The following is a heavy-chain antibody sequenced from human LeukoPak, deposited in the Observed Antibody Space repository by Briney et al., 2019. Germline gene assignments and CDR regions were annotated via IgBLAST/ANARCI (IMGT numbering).Heavy chain of an antibody. V-gene: IGHV4-34*01. J-gene: IGHJ4*02. CDR1: GGSFSGYY. CDR2: INHSGST. CDR3: ATGYSSGWYSAQAYFDY. D-gene: IGHD6-19*01. Sequence: SETLSLTCAVYGGSFSGYYWSWIRQPPGKGLEWIGEINHSGSTNYNPSLKSRVTISVDTSKNQFSLKLSSVTAADTAVYYCATGYSSGWYSAQAYFDYWGQGTLVTVSS.